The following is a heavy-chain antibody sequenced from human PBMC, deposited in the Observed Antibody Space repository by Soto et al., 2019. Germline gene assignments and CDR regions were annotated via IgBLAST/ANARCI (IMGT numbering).Heavy chain of an antibody. CDR1: GYTFTSYG. V-gene: IGHV1-18*01. CDR2: ISAYNGNT. CDR3: AIYSGSYYDAFDI. D-gene: IGHD1-26*01. J-gene: IGHJ3*02. Sequence: APVKVSCKASGYTFTSYGISWVRQTPGQGLEWMGWISAYNGNTNYAQKLQGRVTMTTDTSTSTAYMELRSLRSDDTAVYYCAIYSGSYYDAFDIWGQGTMVTVSS.